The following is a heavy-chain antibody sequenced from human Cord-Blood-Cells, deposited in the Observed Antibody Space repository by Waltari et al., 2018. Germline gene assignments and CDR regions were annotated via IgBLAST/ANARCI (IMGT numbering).Heavy chain of an antibody. CDR2: ISWNSGSI. J-gene: IGHJ4*02. D-gene: IGHD2-2*01. Sequence: EVQLVESGGGLVQPGRSLRLSCAASGLTFDDYAMHSFRPAPGNGLEWVSGISWNSGSIGYADSVKGRFTISRDNAKNSLYLQMNSLRAEDTALYYCAKASDIVVVPAAFDYWVQGTLVTVSS. CDR3: AKASDIVVVPAAFDY. CDR1: GLTFDDYA. V-gene: IGHV3-9*01.